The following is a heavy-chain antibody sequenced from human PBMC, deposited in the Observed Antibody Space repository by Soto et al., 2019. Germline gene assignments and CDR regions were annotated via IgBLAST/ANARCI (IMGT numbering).Heavy chain of an antibody. CDR3: AKDGGFGDPPANYFDS. CDR1: GFTFDDYA. J-gene: IGHJ4*02. V-gene: IGHV3-9*01. Sequence: GGSLRLSCAASGFTFDDYAMHWVRQAAGKGLEWVSTISWNSGSIAYADSVKGRFIISRDNAKNSLYLQMNSLRAEDTAFYYCAKDGGFGDPPANYFDSWGLGTLVTVSS. D-gene: IGHD6-25*01. CDR2: ISWNSGSI.